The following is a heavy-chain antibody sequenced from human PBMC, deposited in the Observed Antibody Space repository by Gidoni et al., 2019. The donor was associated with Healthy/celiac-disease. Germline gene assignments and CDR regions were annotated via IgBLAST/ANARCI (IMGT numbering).Heavy chain of an antibody. CDR3: ARQGGSSPY. J-gene: IGHJ4*02. CDR2: ST. Sequence: STYYNPSLKSRVTISVDTSKNQFSLKLSSVTAADTAVYYCARQGGSSPYWGQGTLVTVSS. D-gene: IGHD6-13*01. V-gene: IGHV4-39*01.